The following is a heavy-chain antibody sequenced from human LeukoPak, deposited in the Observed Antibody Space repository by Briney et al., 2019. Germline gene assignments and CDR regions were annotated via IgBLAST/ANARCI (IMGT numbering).Heavy chain of an antibody. V-gene: IGHV3-30*04. CDR3: ARDPGT. Sequence: GGPLRLSCAASGFTFSSYAMHWVRQAPGKGLEWVAVISYDGSNKYYADSVKGRFTISRDNSKNTPYLQMNSLRAEDTAVYYCARDPGTWGQGTLVTVSS. J-gene: IGHJ5*02. D-gene: IGHD1-26*01. CDR1: GFTFSSYA. CDR2: ISYDGSNK.